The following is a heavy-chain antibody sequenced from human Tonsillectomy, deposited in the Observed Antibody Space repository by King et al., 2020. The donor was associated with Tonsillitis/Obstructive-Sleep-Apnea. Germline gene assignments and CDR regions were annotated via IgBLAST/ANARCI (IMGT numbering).Heavy chain of an antibody. Sequence: QVQLQQWGAGLLKPSETLSLTCAVYGGSFSGYYWSWIRQPPGKGLEWIGEINHGGSTNYNPSLKSRVTISVDTSNNQFSLKLTSVTAADTGVYYCAGERDYGDYRRGWGQGTLVTVSS. CDR2: INHGGST. CDR3: AGERDYGDYRRG. V-gene: IGHV4-34*01. D-gene: IGHD4-17*01. CDR1: GGSFSGYY. J-gene: IGHJ4*02.